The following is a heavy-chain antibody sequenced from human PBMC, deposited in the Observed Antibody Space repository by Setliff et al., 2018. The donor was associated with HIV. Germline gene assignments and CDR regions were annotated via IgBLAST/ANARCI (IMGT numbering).Heavy chain of an antibody. CDR1: GFSFSAYY. D-gene: IGHD2-15*01. Sequence: GGSLRLSCTASGFSFSAYYMGWVRQSPGKGLEWIAYISSPSTMFYADYVRGRFTISRDNAKNSLFLQMNSLTAEDTAVDYCARGGGQYCSGGSCSSRFHYYYYYMDVWGKGTTVTVSS. V-gene: IGHV3-11*04. CDR3: ARGGGQYCSGGSCSSRFHYYYYYMDV. J-gene: IGHJ6*03. CDR2: ISSPSTM.